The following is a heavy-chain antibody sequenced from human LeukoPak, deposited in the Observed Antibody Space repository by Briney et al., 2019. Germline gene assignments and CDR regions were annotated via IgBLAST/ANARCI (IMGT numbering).Heavy chain of an antibody. CDR1: GFTFSSYW. CDR3: ARDYRNGYGYKGPFDY. V-gene: IGHV3-7*01. D-gene: IGHD5-18*01. J-gene: IGHJ4*02. Sequence: PGGSLRLSCAASGFTFSSYWMSWVRQAPGKGLEWVANIKQDGSEKYYVDSVKGRFTISRDNAKNSLYLQMNSLRAEDTAVYYCARDYRNGYGYKGPFDYWGQGTLVAVSS. CDR2: IKQDGSEK.